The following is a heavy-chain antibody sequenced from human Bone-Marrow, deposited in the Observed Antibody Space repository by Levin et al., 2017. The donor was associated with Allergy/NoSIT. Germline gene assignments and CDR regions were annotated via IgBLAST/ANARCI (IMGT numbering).Heavy chain of an antibody. CDR2: ISMNGDKT. J-gene: IGHJ4*02. Sequence: GSLRLSCAASGFTFSYYEMNWVRQAPGKGLEWVAYISMNGDKTYYADSVKGRFTISRDNAKNSLFLQMSSLRAEDTALYYCARAVLTPYFDYWGQGSLVTVSS. D-gene: IGHD2-15*01. CDR3: ARAVLTPYFDY. V-gene: IGHV3-48*03. CDR1: GFTFSYYE.